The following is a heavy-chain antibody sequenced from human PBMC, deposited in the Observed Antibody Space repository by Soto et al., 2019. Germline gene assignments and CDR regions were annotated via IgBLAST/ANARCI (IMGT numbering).Heavy chain of an antibody. V-gene: IGHV5-10-1*01. CDR3: ARLCVLINSSGYYEYYYYDGMDV. CDR2: IDPSDSYT. D-gene: IGHD3-22*01. J-gene: IGHJ6*02. CDR1: GYSFTSYW. Sequence: GESLKISCKGSGYSFTSYWIGWVRQMPGKGLEWMGRIDPSDSYTNYSPSFQGHVTISADKSISTAYLQWSSLKASDTAMYYCARLCVLINSSGYYEYYYYDGMDVWGQGTAVTVSS.